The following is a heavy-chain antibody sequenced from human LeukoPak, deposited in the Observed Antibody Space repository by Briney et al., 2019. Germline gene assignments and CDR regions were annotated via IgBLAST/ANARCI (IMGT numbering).Heavy chain of an antibody. CDR1: GYSFTSYW. V-gene: IGHV5-51*01. J-gene: IGHJ3*02. D-gene: IGHD2-15*01. CDR3: ARRRCSGGSCLDAFDI. CDR2: IHPGDSDT. Sequence: GESLKISCKGSGYSFTSYWIGWVRQMPGKGLEWMGIIHPGDSDTRYSPSFQGQVTISADKSISTAYLQWSSLKASDTAMYYCARRRCSGGSCLDAFDIWGQGTMVTVSS.